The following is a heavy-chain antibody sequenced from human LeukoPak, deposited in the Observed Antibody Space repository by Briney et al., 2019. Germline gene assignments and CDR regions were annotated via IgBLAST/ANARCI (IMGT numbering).Heavy chain of an antibody. CDR2: IYTSGST. V-gene: IGHV4-61*02. CDR1: GGSISSGSYY. Sequence: PSQTLSLTCTVSGGSISSGSYYWSWIRQPAGKGLEWIGRIYTSGSTNYNPPLKSRVTISVDTSKNQFSLKLSSVTAADTAVYYCARSRGYYDSSGYFFAFDIWGQGTMVTVSS. CDR3: ARSRGYYDSSGYFFAFDI. D-gene: IGHD3-22*01. J-gene: IGHJ3*02.